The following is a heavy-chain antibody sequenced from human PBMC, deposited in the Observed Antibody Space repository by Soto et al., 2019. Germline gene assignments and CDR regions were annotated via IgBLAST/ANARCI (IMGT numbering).Heavy chain of an antibody. D-gene: IGHD2-2*01. V-gene: IGHV1-18*04. Sequence: ASVKVSCKASGYTFTSYGISWVRQAPGQGLEWMGWISAYNGNTNYAQKLQGRVTMTTDTSTSTAYMELRSLRSDDTAVYCCARDSTLNGPAYLLDFWGQGTMVIVSS. J-gene: IGHJ4*02. CDR2: ISAYNGNT. CDR3: ARDSTLNGPAYLLDF. CDR1: GYTFTSYG.